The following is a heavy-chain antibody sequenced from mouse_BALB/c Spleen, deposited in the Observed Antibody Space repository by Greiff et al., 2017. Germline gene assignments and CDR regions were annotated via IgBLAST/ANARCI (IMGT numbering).Heavy chain of an antibody. V-gene: IGHV1-7*01. CDR1: GYTFTSYW. D-gene: IGHD2-13*01. CDR2: INPSTGYT. J-gene: IGHJ3*01. CDR3: ARRGDFPFAY. Sequence: VQLHQSGAELAKPGASVKMSCKASGYTFTSYWMHWVKQRPGQGLEWIGYINPSTGYTEYNQKFKDKATLTADKSSSTAYMQLSSLTSEDSAVYYCARRGDFPFAYWGQGTLVTVSA.